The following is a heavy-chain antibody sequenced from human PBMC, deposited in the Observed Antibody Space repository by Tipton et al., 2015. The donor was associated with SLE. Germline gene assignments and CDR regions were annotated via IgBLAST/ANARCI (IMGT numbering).Heavy chain of an antibody. CDR3: ARYASLGYWYFDL. D-gene: IGHD3-10*01. Sequence: QLVQSGAEVKKPGASVKVSCKASGYTFTSYGISWVRQAPGQGLEWMGGIIPIFGTANYAQKFQGRVTITADESTSTAYMELSSLRSEDTAVYYCARYASLGYWYFDLWGRGTLVTVSS. CDR2: IIPIFGTA. CDR1: GYTFTSYG. V-gene: IGHV1-69*13. J-gene: IGHJ2*01.